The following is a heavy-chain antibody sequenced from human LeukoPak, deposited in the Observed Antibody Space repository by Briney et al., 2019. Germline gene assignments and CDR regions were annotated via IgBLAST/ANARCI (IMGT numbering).Heavy chain of an antibody. V-gene: IGHV3-7*01. CDR1: GFTFSNCW. D-gene: IGHD3-10*01. CDR2: IKEDGSAK. Sequence: GGSLRLSCAASGFTFSNCWMSWVRQAPGKGLEWVANIKEDGSAKYYVDSVKGRFTISRDSAKNSVYLQMNSLRADDTAVYYCARLSYDSGTHYTCYEYWGQGTLVTVSS. J-gene: IGHJ4*02. CDR3: ARLSYDSGTHYTCYEY.